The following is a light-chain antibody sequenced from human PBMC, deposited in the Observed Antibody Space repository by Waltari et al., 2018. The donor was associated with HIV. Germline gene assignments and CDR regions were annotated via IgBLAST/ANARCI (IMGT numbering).Light chain of an antibody. CDR2: DAS. Sequence: IVLTQSPATLSLSPGERATLSCRASQSISNYLAWYQQKPGQAPRHLSYDASNRATGFPAMFSGSGSGTDFTLTVSSLEPEDFAVYYCQQRGNWPVFTFGPGTTVDIK. CDR1: QSISNY. CDR3: QQRGNWPVFT. J-gene: IGKJ3*01. V-gene: IGKV3-11*01.